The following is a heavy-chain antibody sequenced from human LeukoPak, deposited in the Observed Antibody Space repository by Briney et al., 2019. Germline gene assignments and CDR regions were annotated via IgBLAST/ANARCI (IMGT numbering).Heavy chain of an antibody. CDR2: INWNGGST. V-gene: IGHV3-20*04. D-gene: IGHD3-10*01. Sequence: PGGSLRLSCAASGFIFSNYGMSWVRQAPGKGLEWVSGINWNGGSTGYADSVKGRFTISRDNAKNSLYLQMNSLRAEDTALYYCARDRRYYGSGSYSPDYWGQGTLVTVSS. CDR1: GFIFSNYG. J-gene: IGHJ4*02. CDR3: ARDRRYYGSGSYSPDY.